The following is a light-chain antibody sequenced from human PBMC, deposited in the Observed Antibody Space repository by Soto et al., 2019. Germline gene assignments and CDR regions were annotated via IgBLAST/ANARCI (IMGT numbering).Light chain of an antibody. J-gene: IGKJ5*01. CDR2: AAS. V-gene: IGKV3-20*01. Sequence: EVVTTQSPATLSVSPAERPTLSCSSSESVSRNLAWYQQKPGQAPRLLIYAASSRATGVPDRFSGSGSGADSTLTISRLEPEDSAVYYCQQYGSSPPYTFGQGTRLEIK. CDR1: ESVSRN. CDR3: QQYGSSPPYT.